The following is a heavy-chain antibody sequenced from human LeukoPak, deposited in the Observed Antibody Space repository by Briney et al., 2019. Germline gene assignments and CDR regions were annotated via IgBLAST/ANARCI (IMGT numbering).Heavy chain of an antibody. CDR1: GGSISSGSYY. J-gene: IGHJ4*02. D-gene: IGHD3-10*01. V-gene: IGHV4-61*02. CDR2: IYASGST. CDR3: ARETYGSGSYYTAY. Sequence: SQTLSLTCTVSGGSISSGSYYWSWIRQPAGKGLEWIGRIYASGSTNYNPSLKSRVTISVDTSKNQFSLKLSSVTAADTAVYYCARETYGSGSYYTAYWGQGTLVTVSS.